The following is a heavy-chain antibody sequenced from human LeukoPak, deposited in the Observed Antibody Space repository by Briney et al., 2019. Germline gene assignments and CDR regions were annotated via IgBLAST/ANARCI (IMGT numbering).Heavy chain of an antibody. CDR3: AHRPICGGDCYSEYYFDY. V-gene: IGHV2-5*02. CDR1: GFSISDGGVG. CDR2: IYWDDDK. J-gene: IGHJ4*02. Sequence: SGPTLVNPTQTLTLTCTFSGFSISDGGVGVGWIRQPPGKALDWLALIYWDDDKRYSPSLKSRLTITKDTSKNQVVLTMTNIDPVDTATYFFAHRPICGGDCYSEYYFDYWGQGTLVTVSS. D-gene: IGHD2-21*02.